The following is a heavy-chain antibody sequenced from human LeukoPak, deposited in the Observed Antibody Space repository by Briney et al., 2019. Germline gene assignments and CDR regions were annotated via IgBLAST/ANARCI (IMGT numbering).Heavy chain of an antibody. J-gene: IGHJ4*02. CDR2: IYHSGST. CDR1: GGSISSGGYS. V-gene: IGHV4-30-2*01. CDR3: ARSTPYFDY. Sequence: SQTLSLTCSVSGGSISSGGYSWSWIRQPPGKGLEWIGYIYHSGSTYYNPSLKSRVTISVDRSKNQFSLKLSSVTAADTAVYYCARSTPYFDYWGQGTLVTVSS.